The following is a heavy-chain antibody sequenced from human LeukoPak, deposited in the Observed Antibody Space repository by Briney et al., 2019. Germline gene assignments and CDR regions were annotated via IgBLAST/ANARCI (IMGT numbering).Heavy chain of an antibody. J-gene: IGHJ4*02. D-gene: IGHD6-6*01. CDR3: AKDRVPYSSSSVFDY. V-gene: IGHV3-23*01. CDR2: ISATGGST. Sequence: GGSLRLSCAASGFTFSSYGMSWVRQAPGKGLEWVSVISATGGSTYYADSVKGRFTISRDNSKNTLYLQMNSLRAEDTAVYYCAKDRVPYSSSSVFDYWGQGTLVTVSS. CDR1: GFTFSSYG.